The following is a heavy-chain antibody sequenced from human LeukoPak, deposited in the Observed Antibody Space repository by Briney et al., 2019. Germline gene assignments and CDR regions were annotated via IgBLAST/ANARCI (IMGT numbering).Heavy chain of an antibody. CDR1: GFTFSGSA. Sequence: GESLKLSCAASGFTFSGSAMHWVRQASGKGLAWVGRIRSKANSYATAYAAAVKGRFTISRDDTKNTAYLQMNSLKTEDTAVYYCTSRIVVVPAATDYWGQGTLVTVSS. CDR3: TSRIVVVPAATDY. J-gene: IGHJ4*02. CDR2: IRSKANSYAT. V-gene: IGHV3-73*01. D-gene: IGHD2-2*01.